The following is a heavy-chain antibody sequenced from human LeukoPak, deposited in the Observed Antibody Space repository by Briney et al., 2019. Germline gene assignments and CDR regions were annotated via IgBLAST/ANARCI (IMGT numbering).Heavy chain of an antibody. CDR2: ISSSGSTK. J-gene: IGHJ4*02. D-gene: IGHD5-24*01. Sequence: QPGGSLRLSCAASGFTFSSYSMNWVRQAPGKVLEWISYISSSGSTKYYADSVKGRFTISRDNARNSLYLQMNSLRADDTAVYYCARGERWLLPPTDYWGQGTLVTVSS. V-gene: IGHV3-48*04. CDR3: ARGERWLLPPTDY. CDR1: GFTFSSYS.